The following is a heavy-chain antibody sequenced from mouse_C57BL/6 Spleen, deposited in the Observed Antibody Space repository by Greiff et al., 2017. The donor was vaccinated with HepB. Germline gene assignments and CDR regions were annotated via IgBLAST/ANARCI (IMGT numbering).Heavy chain of an antibody. CDR1: GFTFSSYA. CDR3: ARNYGNYQGPFDY. V-gene: IGHV5-4*01. CDR2: ISDGGSYT. D-gene: IGHD2-1*01. Sequence: EVQLVESGGGLVKPGGSLKLSCAASGFTFSSYAMSWVRQTPEKRLEWVATISDGGSYTYYPDNVKGRFTISRDNAKNNLYLQMSHLKSEDTAMYYCARNYGNYQGPFDYWGQGTTLTVSS. J-gene: IGHJ2*01.